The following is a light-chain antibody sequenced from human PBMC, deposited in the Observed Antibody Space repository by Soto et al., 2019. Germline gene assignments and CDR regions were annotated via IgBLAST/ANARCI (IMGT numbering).Light chain of an antibody. Sequence: DIQMTQSPSSLSASVGDRVTITCRASQNIHTSLNWHQQKPGKAPKVLIYAASNLQSGVPSRFSGSGSETEFTLTISSLQPEDFATFYCQQSYITPPTFGQGTKVDIK. CDR2: AAS. V-gene: IGKV1-39*01. CDR3: QQSYITPPT. J-gene: IGKJ1*01. CDR1: QNIHTS.